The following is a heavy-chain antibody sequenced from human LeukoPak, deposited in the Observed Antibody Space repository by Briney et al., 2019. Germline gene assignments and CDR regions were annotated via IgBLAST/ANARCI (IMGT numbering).Heavy chain of an antibody. CDR3: AKDYDS. Sequence: GGSLRLSCAASGFTFSSYGMHWVRQAPGKGLEWVAVISYDGSNKYYADSVKGRFTISRDNSKNTLYLQMNSLRAEDTAVYYCAKDYDSWGPGTLVTVSS. CDR1: GFTFSSYG. J-gene: IGHJ4*02. CDR2: ISYDGSNK. V-gene: IGHV3-30*18.